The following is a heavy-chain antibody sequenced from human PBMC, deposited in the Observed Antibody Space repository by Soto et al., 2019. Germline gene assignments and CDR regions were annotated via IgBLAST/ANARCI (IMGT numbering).Heavy chain of an antibody. J-gene: IGHJ4*02. CDR3: AREDGTFDY. Sequence: VQLVESGGGLVQPGGSLRLSCTVSDFNFSRYWMNWVRRAPGKGLEWVANSRPDTDDRFHADSVRGRFSISRDNAKKSLFLQMNSLRVEDTAVYYCAREDGTFDYWGQGILVTVSS. CDR1: DFNFSRYW. D-gene: IGHD1-26*01. CDR2: SRPDTDDR. V-gene: IGHV3-7*04.